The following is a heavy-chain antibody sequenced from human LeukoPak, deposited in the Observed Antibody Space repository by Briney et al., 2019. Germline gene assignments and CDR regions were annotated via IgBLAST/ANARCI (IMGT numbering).Heavy chain of an antibody. V-gene: IGHV4-34*01. D-gene: IGHD6-19*01. CDR1: GGSFSGYY. CDR3: AGSSGWERGLDY. CDR2: INHSGST. Sequence: PSETLSLTCAVYGGSFSGYYWSWIRQPPGKGLEWIGEINHSGSTNYNPSLKSRVTISVDTSKNQFSLKLSSVTAADTAVYYCAGSSGWERGLDYWGQGTLVTVSS. J-gene: IGHJ4*02.